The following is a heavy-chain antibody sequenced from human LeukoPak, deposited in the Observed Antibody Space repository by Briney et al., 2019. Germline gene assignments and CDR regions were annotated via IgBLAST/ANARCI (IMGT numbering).Heavy chain of an antibody. CDR1: GFTFSSYA. CDR2: ISGSGGST. CDR3: ARVRGDSSSWSYYMDV. D-gene: IGHD6-6*01. Sequence: GGSLRLSCAASGFTFSSYAMSWVRQAPGKGLEWVSAISGSGGSTYYADSVKGRFTISRDNSKNTLYLQMNSLRAEDTAVYYCARVRGDSSSWSYYMDVWGKGTTVTVSS. J-gene: IGHJ6*03. V-gene: IGHV3-23*01.